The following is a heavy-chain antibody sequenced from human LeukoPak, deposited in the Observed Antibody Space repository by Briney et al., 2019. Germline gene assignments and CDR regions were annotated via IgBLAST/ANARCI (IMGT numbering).Heavy chain of an antibody. V-gene: IGHV3-30*03. J-gene: IGHJ4*02. CDR3: ARDRAWNYFDY. Sequence: PGGPLRLPCAPSGFPFSRLGMHWARQAPGRGLEGGAIISNDGSRKYYAHSVEGRFTISRDNSKNTLYLQMDSLRAEDTAVYYCARDRAWNYFDYWGQGTLVTVSS. CDR1: GFPFSRLG. D-gene: IGHD3-3*01. CDR2: ISNDGSRK.